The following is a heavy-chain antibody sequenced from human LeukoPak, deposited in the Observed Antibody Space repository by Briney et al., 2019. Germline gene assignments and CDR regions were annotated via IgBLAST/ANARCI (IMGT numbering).Heavy chain of an antibody. CDR1: GFTFSSYS. D-gene: IGHD6-13*01. CDR3: ARAGDSSSWSD. V-gene: IGHV3-21*01. CDR2: ISSSSSYI. J-gene: IGHJ4*02. Sequence: GGSLRLSCAASGFTFSSYSMTWVRQAPGKGLEWVSSISSSSSYIYYADSVKGRFTISGDNAKNSLYLQMNSLRAEDTAVYYCARAGDSSSWSDWGQGTLVTVSS.